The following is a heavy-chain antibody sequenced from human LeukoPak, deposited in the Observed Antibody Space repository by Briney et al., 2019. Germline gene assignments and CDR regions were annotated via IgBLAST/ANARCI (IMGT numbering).Heavy chain of an antibody. CDR1: GGSISSYY. J-gene: IGHJ4*02. CDR3: ARVLSGRFDY. Sequence: SETLSLTCTVSGGSISSYYWSGIRQPAGKGLEWIGRIYTSGRTNYNPSLKSRVTMSVDTSKNQFSLKLRPVTAADTAVYYCARVLSGRFDYWGQGTLVTVSS. V-gene: IGHV4-4*07. CDR2: IYTSGRT.